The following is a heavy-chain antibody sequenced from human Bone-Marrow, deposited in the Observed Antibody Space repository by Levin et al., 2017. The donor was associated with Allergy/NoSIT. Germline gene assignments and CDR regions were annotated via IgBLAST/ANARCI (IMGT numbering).Heavy chain of an antibody. Sequence: ESLKISCTVSGGSVSSDSHYWTWIRQPPGKGLEWIGYIYYDGRSNHNPSLKSRVTISGDTSKNQFSLRLSSVTPADTAVYFCAGIKSGTTYGYFDLWGRGTLVTVSS. J-gene: IGHJ2*01. D-gene: IGHD1-7*01. CDR3: AGIKSGTTYGYFDL. CDR2: IYYDGRS. CDR1: GGSVSSDSHY. V-gene: IGHV4-61*01.